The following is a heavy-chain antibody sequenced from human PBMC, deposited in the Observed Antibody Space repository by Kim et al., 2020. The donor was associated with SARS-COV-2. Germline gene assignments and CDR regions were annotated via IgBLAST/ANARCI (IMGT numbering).Heavy chain of an antibody. CDR1: GFTFSRHG. CDR2: ISDSSTYV. Sequence: GGSLRLSCAASGFTFSRHGMNWVRQAPGKGLEWVSFISDSSTYVYYADSVRGRFIVSRDDAKNSLYLQMDSLRAEDTAVYYCARDSGIVGASGDLDQWGQGTPVTVSS. CDR3: ARDSGIVGASGDLDQ. D-gene: IGHD1-26*01. V-gene: IGHV3-21*01. J-gene: IGHJ4*02.